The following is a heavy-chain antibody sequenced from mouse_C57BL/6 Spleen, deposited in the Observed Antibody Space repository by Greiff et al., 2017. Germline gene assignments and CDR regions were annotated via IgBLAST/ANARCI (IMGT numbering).Heavy chain of an antibody. CDR3: AAYYSNDAMDY. Sequence: QVQLQQPGAELVKPGASVKMSCKASGYTFTSYWLTWVKQRPGQGLEWIGDIYPGSGSTNYNEKFKSKATLTVDTSSSTDYMQLSSLTSEDSAVYYCAAYYSNDAMDYWGQGTSVTVSA. CDR2: IYPGSGST. D-gene: IGHD2-5*01. J-gene: IGHJ4*01. V-gene: IGHV1-55*01. CDR1: GYTFTSYW.